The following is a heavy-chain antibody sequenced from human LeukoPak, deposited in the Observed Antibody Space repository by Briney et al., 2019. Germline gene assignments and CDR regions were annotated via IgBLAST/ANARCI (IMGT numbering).Heavy chain of an antibody. V-gene: IGHV3-43D*03. D-gene: IGHD1-7*01. Sequence: GGSLRLSCAASGFTFDDYSMHWVRQAPGKGLEWVSLISWNGGSTYYADSVKGRFTISRDNSKNSLYLQMNSLRAEDTAVYYCARDLSTRITGTTHFDYWGQGTLVTVSS. CDR2: ISWNGGST. J-gene: IGHJ4*02. CDR3: ARDLSTRITGTTHFDY. CDR1: GFTFDDYS.